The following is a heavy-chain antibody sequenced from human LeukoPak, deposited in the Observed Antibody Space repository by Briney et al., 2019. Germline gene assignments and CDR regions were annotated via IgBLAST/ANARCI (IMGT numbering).Heavy chain of an antibody. CDR2: IYYSGST. D-gene: IGHD6-19*01. J-gene: IGHJ4*02. V-gene: IGHV4-39*01. Sequence: SETLSLTCTVSGGSISSSSYYWGWIRQPPGKGLEWIGSIYYSGSTYYNPSLKSRVTISVDTSKNQFSLKLSSVTAADTATYYCASYETWGSTGWFDYWGQGTLVIVSS. CDR1: GGSISSSSYY. CDR3: ASYETWGSTGWFDY.